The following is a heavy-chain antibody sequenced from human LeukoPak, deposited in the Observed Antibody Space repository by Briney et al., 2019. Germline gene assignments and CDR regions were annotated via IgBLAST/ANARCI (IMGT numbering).Heavy chain of an antibody. CDR3: ARGSIAARPSDY. CDR2: ISAYNGNT. J-gene: IGHJ4*02. V-gene: IGHV1-18*04. Sequence: ASVKVSCKASGYTFTGYYMHWVRQAPGQGLEWMGWISAYNGNTNYAQKLQGRVTMTTDTSTSTAYMELRSLRSDDTAVYYCARGSIAARPSDYWGQGTLVTVSS. D-gene: IGHD6-6*01. CDR1: GYTFTGYY.